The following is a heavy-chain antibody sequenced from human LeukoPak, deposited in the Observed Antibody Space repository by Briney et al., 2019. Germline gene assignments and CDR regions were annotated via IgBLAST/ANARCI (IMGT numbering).Heavy chain of an antibody. CDR2: ISSSGSTI. CDR1: GFNFNVYS. D-gene: IGHD6-19*01. CDR3: ANRYSSGWYYFDY. Sequence: GGSLRLSCAASGFNFNVYSMTWVRQAPGKGLEWVSYISSSGSTIYYADSVKGRFTISRDNSKNTLYLQMNSLRAEDTAVYYCANRYSSGWYYFDYWGQGTLVTVSS. V-gene: IGHV3-48*01. J-gene: IGHJ4*02.